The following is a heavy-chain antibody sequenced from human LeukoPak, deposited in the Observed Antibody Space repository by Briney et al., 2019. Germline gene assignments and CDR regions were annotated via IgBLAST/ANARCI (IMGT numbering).Heavy chain of an antibody. CDR3: VKGRRSYYGSGSYSGYYYGMDV. D-gene: IGHD3-10*01. CDR2: ISSNGGST. J-gene: IGHJ6*04. V-gene: IGHV3-64D*06. Sequence: GGSLRLSCSASGFTVSSYAMHWVRQAPGKGLEYVSAISSNGGSTYYADSGKGRFTISRDNSKNTLYLQMSSLRAEDTAVYYCVKGRRSYYGSGSYSGYYYGMDVWGKGPTVTVSS. CDR1: GFTVSSYA.